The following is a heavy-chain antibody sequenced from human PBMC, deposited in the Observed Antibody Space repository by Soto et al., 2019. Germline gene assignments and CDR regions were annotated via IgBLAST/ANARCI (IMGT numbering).Heavy chain of an antibody. Sequence: QVQLVPSGAEVKKPGASVKVYCKASGYTFTSYGISWVRQAPGQGLEWMGWISAYNGKTNYAQKLQGRVTMTTDTSTSTAYMELRSLRSDDTAVYYCARDLGDSGSYGRHRDSGIDVWGQGTTVTVSS. J-gene: IGHJ6*02. CDR1: GYTFTSYG. V-gene: IGHV1-18*04. CDR2: ISAYNGKT. D-gene: IGHD1-26*01. CDR3: ARDLGDSGSYGRHRDSGIDV.